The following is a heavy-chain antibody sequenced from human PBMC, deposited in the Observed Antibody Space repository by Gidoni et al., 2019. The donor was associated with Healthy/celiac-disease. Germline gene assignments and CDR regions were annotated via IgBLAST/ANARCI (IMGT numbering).Heavy chain of an antibody. CDR1: GGSISSGGYY. J-gene: IGHJ6*02. CDR3: ARIDPYYYGMDV. V-gene: IGHV4-31*01. CDR2: IYYSGST. Sequence: QVQLQESGPGLVKPSQTLSPTGTVSGGSISSGGYYWSWIRQHPGKGLEWIGYIYYSGSTYYNPSLKSLVTISVDTSKNQFSLKLSSVTAADTAVYYCARIDPYYYGMDVWGQGTTVTVSS.